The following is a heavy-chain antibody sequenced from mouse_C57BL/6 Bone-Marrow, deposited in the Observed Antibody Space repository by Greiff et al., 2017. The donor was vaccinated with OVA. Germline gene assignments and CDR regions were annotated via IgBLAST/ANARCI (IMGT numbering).Heavy chain of an antibody. CDR1: GYTFTSYW. CDR3: ARGGYSNYVWYFDV. CDR2: IDPSDSYT. D-gene: IGHD2-5*01. V-gene: IGHV1-69*01. Sequence: QVQLQQPGAELVMPGASVKLSCKASGYTFTSYWMHWVKQRPGQGLEWIGEIDPSDSYTNYNQKFKGKSTLTVDKSSSTAYMQLSSLTSEDSAVYYCARGGYSNYVWYFDVWGTGTTVTVSS. J-gene: IGHJ1*03.